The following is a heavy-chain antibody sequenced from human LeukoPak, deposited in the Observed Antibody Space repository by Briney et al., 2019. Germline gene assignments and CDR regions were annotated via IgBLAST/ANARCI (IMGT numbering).Heavy chain of an antibody. CDR1: VYTFTSYY. Sequence: EASVKVSCKASVYTFTSYYMHWVRQAPGQGLEWMGIINPSGGSTSYAQKFQGRVTMTRDTSTSTVYMELSSLRSEDTAVYYCARARVVVAATRGHNWFDPWGQGTLVTVSS. D-gene: IGHD2-15*01. V-gene: IGHV1-46*01. J-gene: IGHJ5*02. CDR3: ARARVVVAATRGHNWFDP. CDR2: INPSGGST.